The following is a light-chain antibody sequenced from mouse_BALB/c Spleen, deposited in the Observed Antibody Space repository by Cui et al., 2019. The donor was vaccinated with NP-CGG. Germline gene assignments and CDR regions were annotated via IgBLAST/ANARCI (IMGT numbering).Light chain of an antibody. V-gene: IGLV1*01. CDR3: ALWYSNHWV. CDR1: TGAVTTSNY. Sequence: QAVVTPESALTTSPGETVTLTCRSSTGAVTTSNYANWVQEKPDHLFTGLIGGTNNRAPGVPARFSGSLIGGKAALTITGAQTEDEAIYFCALWYSNHWVFGGGTKLTVL. J-gene: IGLJ1*01. CDR2: GTN.